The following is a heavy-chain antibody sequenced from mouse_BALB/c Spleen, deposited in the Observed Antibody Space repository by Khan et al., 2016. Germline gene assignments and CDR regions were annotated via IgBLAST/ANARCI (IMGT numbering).Heavy chain of an antibody. D-gene: IGHD1-1*01. CDR2: INPNNGGT. J-gene: IGHJ2*01. CDR1: GYTFTDYN. CDR3: VRRYSGSNSYYFDY. V-gene: IGHV1-18*01. Sequence: VRLQQSGPELVKPGASVKIPCKASGYTFTDYNMDWVKQSHGKSLEWIGDINPNNGGTIYNQKFKGKATLTVDKSSSTAYMELRSLTSEDTAVYYCVRRYSGSNSYYFDYWGQGTTLTVSS.